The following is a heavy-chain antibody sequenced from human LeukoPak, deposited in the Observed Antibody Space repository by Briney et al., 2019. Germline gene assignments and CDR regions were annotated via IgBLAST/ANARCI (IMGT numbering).Heavy chain of an antibody. CDR3: AREGMVATFDY. Sequence: GGSLRLSCAASGFTFNNVWMNWVRQAPGKGLEWVSSISSSSSYIYYADSVKGRFTISRDKAKNSLYLQMNSLRAEDTAIYYCAREGMVATFDYWGQGTLVTVSS. CDR2: ISSSSSYI. CDR1: GFTFNNVW. D-gene: IGHD5-12*01. V-gene: IGHV3-21*01. J-gene: IGHJ4*02.